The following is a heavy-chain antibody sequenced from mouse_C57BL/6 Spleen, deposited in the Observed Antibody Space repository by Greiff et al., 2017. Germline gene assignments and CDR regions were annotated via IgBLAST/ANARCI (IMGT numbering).Heavy chain of an antibody. V-gene: IGHV5-9*01. J-gene: IGHJ3*01. CDR3: AVSSTWFAY. CDR2: ISGGGGNT. D-gene: IGHD1-1*01. Sequence: EVMLVESGGGLVKPGGSLKLSCAASGFTFSSYTMSWVRQTPEKRLEWVATISGGGGNTYYPDSVKGRVTISRDNAKNTLYLKMNSLSSEDTALYYGAVSSTWFAYWGQGALVTVSA. CDR1: GFTFSSYT.